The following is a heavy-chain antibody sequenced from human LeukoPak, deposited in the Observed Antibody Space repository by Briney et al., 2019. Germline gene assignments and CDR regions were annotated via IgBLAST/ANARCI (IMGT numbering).Heavy chain of an antibody. CDR1: GFTFGDYA. CDR2: ISWNSGSI. D-gene: IGHD1-26*01. CDR3: AKDRRGGSYFYYFDY. J-gene: IGHJ4*02. Sequence: PGRSLRLSCAASGFTFGDYAMHWVRQAPGKGLEWVSGISWNSGSIGYADSVKVRFTISRDNAKNFLYWQMNSLRAEDTALYYCAKDRRGGSYFYYFDYWGQRTLVTVS. V-gene: IGHV3-9*01.